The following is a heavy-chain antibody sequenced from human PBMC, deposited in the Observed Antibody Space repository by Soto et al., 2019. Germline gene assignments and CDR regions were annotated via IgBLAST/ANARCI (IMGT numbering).Heavy chain of an antibody. D-gene: IGHD6-25*01. CDR3: AKAAASCLES. V-gene: IGHV4-4*02. CDR2: IYHSGST. Sequence: QVQLQESGPGLVKPSGTLSLTCVVSGASISNSHWWRWVRQPPGEGLEWIGEIYHSGSTNYNPSLGRRVTMSVDKSKNQISRRLNSVTAADTAVNYCAKAAASCLESWGPGTLVTVPS. J-gene: IGHJ4*02. CDR1: GASISNSHW.